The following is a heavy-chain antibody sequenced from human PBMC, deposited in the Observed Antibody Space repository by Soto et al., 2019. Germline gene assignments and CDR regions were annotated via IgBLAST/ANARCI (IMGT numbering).Heavy chain of an antibody. CDR1: RGTFSSYA. J-gene: IGHJ4*02. CDR3: ARESPGYNWNYNAY. V-gene: IGHV1-69*01. CDR2: IIPIFGTA. D-gene: IGHD1-20*01. Sequence: QVQLVQSGAEVKKPGSSVKVSCKASRGTFSSYAISWVRQAPGQGLEWMGGIIPIFGTANYAQKFQGRVTITADESTSTAYMELSSLRSEDTAVYYCARESPGYNWNYNAYWGQGTLVTVSS.